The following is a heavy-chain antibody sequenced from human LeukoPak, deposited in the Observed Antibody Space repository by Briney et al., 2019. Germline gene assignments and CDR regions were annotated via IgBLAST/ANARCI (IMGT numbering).Heavy chain of an antibody. CDR3: ATAYCGGDCYSIIDAFDI. CDR2: INHSGST. V-gene: IGHV4-34*01. CDR1: GGSFSGYY. Sequence: PSETLSLTCAVYGGSFSGYYWSWIRQPPGKGLEWIGEINHSGSTNYNPSLKSRVTISVDTSKNQFSLKLSSVTAADTAVYYCATAYCGGDCYSIIDAFDIWGQGTMVTVSS. D-gene: IGHD2-21*02. J-gene: IGHJ3*02.